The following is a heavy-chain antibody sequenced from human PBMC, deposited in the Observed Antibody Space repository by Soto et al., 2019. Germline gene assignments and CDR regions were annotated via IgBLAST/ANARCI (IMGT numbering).Heavy chain of an antibody. J-gene: IGHJ5*02. Sequence: QVQLVESGGGVVQPGRSLRLSCAASGFTFSSYGMHWVRQAPGKGLEWVAVIWYDGSNKYYADSVKGRFTISRDNSKNTLDLQRNSLRAEDTVVYYCAGSNMVRGVIVPLDNWFDPWGQGTLVTVSS. D-gene: IGHD3-10*01. V-gene: IGHV3-33*01. CDR3: AGSNMVRGVIVPLDNWFDP. CDR2: IWYDGSNK. CDR1: GFTFSSYG.